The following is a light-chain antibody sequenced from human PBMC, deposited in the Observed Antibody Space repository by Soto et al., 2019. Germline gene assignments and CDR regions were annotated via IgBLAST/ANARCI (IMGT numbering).Light chain of an antibody. Sequence: QSVLTQPASVSGSPGQSITISCTGTSSDIGAYNSVSWYQQHPGKAPKLMIYEVSNRPSGVSNRFSASKSGNTASLTTSGLQAEDEADYYCSSRTTSSPYVFGTGTKVTVL. CDR3: SSRTTSSPYV. J-gene: IGLJ1*01. V-gene: IGLV2-14*01. CDR1: SSDIGAYNS. CDR2: EVS.